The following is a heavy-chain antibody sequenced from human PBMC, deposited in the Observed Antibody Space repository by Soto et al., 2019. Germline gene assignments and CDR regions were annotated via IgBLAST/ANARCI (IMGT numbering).Heavy chain of an antibody. CDR1: GFTFSSYA. D-gene: IGHD3-22*01. V-gene: IGHV3-23*01. CDR3: AKDRRGYYYDSSGYYWPYAFDI. Sequence: GGSLRLSCAASGFTFSSYAMSWVRQAPGKGLEWVSAISGSGGSTYYADSVKGRFTISRDNSKNTLYLQMNSLRAEDTAVYYCAKDRRGYYYDSSGYYWPYAFDIWGQGTMVT. J-gene: IGHJ3*02. CDR2: ISGSGGST.